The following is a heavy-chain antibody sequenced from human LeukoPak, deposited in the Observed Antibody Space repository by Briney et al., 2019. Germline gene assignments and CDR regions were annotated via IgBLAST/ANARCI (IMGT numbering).Heavy chain of an antibody. CDR3: ARERWFDY. CDR2: IKQDGSEK. V-gene: IGHV3-7*01. CDR1: GFTFSSYS. J-gene: IGHJ4*02. D-gene: IGHD2-15*01. Sequence: PGGSLRLSCAASGFTFSSYSMNWVRQAPGKGLEWVANIKQDGSEKYYVDSVKGRFTISRDNAKNSLYLQMNSLRAEDTAVYYCARERWFDYWGQGTLVTVSS.